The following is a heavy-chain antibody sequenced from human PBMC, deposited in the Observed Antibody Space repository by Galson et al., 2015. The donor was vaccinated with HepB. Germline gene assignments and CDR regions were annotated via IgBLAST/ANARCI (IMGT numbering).Heavy chain of an antibody. CDR1: GYTFTSYY. D-gene: IGHD6-13*01. J-gene: IGHJ6*03. Sequence: SVKVSCKASGYTFTSYYMHWVRQAPGQGLEWMGIINPSGGSTSYAQKFQGRVTMTRDTSTSTVYMELSSLRSEDTAVYYCARERVDQQLAVSDDYYYMDVWGKGTTVTVSS. V-gene: IGHV1-46*01. CDR2: INPSGGST. CDR3: ARERVDQQLAVSDDYYYMDV.